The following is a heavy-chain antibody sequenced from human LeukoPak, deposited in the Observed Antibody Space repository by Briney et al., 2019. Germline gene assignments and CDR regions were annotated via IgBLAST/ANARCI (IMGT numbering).Heavy chain of an antibody. V-gene: IGHV1-2*02. J-gene: IGHJ4*02. CDR2: ISPNSGAT. D-gene: IGHD2-2*01. CDR1: GYTLTDYY. Sequence: ASVKVSCKSSGYTLTDYYIHWVRQAPGQGLEWMGWISPNSGATKYAQKFQGRVSMTRDTSINTACMDLTNLRSDDTAIFYCARVKKLMPEFEFWGQGTLVTVSS. CDR3: ARVKKLMPEFEF.